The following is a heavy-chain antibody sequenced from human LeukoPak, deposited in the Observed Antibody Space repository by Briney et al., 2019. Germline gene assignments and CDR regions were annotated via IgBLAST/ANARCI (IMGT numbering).Heavy chain of an antibody. Sequence: ASVKVSCKASGYTFTGYYMHWVRQAPGKGLEWMGGFDPEDGETIYAQKFQGRVTMTEDTSTDTAYMELSSLRSEDTAVYYCATGNCYDSSGYYYWFDPWGQGTLVTVSS. CDR3: ATGNCYDSSGYYYWFDP. D-gene: IGHD3-22*01. CDR1: GYTFTGYY. V-gene: IGHV1-24*01. J-gene: IGHJ5*02. CDR2: FDPEDGET.